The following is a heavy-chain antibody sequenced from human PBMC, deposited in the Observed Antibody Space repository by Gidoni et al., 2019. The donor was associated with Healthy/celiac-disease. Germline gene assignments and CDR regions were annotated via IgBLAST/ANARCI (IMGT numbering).Heavy chain of an antibody. Sequence: EVQLVESGGGLVKPGGSLRLSCAASGFTFSSYSMNWVRQAPGKGLEWVSSISSSSSYIYYADSVKGRFTISRDNAKNSLYLQMNSLRAEDTAVYYCARDKEWELPGSDYWGQGTLVTVSS. J-gene: IGHJ4*02. D-gene: IGHD1-26*01. CDR3: ARDKEWELPGSDY. CDR2: ISSSSSYI. V-gene: IGHV3-21*01. CDR1: GFTFSSYS.